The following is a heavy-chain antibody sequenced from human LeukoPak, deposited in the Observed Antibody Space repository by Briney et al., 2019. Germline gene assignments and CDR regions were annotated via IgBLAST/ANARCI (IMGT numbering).Heavy chain of an antibody. D-gene: IGHD6-13*01. Sequence: PAGRSLRLSCAASGFTFSSYAMHWVRQAPGKRLEWVAVISYDGSNKYYADSVKGRFTISRDNSKNTLYLQMNSLRAEDTAVYYCARDLGSSSPPYGMDVWGKGTTVTVSS. CDR2: ISYDGSNK. CDR1: GFTFSSYA. V-gene: IGHV3-30*04. J-gene: IGHJ6*04. CDR3: ARDLGSSSPPYGMDV.